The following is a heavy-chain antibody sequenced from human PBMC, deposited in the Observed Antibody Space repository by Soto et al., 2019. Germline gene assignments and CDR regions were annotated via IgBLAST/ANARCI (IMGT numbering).Heavy chain of an antibody. CDR3: ARVVYSYGYIYYGMDV. J-gene: IGHJ6*02. CDR1: GGSISSGGYY. CDR2: IYYSGST. Sequence: QVQLQESGPGLVKPSQTLSLTCTVSGGSISSGGYYWSWIRQPPGKGLEGIGYIYYSGSTYYNPSLKSRVTISVDTSKNQFSLKLSSVTAADTAVYYCARVVYSYGYIYYGMDVWGQGTTVTVSS. D-gene: IGHD5-18*01. V-gene: IGHV4-31*03.